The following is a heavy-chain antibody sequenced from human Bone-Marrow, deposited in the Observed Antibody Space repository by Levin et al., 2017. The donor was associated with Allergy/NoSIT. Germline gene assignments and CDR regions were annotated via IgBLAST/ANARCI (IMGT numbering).Heavy chain of an antibody. Sequence: SQTLSLTCTVSGDSISSGGYYWSWIRQHPGKGLEWIGYIYYSGTTYYNPSLKSRVTISIDTSKNQFSLKLSSVTAADTAVYYCARDIAGRGYFDYWGQGTLVTVSS. CDR2: IYYSGTT. CDR1: GDSISSGGYY. CDR3: ARDIAGRGYFDY. D-gene: IGHD2-21*01. J-gene: IGHJ4*02. V-gene: IGHV4-31*03.